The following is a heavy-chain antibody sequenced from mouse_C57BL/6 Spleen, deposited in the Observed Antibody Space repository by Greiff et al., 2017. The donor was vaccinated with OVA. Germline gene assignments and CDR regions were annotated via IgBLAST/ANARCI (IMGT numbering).Heavy chain of an antibody. J-gene: IGHJ1*03. CDR1: GFNIKDDY. CDR3: TTTVVAHCYFDV. V-gene: IGHV14-4*01. CDR2: IDPENGDT. D-gene: IGHD1-1*01. Sequence: EVQLQQSGAELVRPGASVKLSCTASGFNIKDDYMHWVKQRPEQGLEWIGWIDPENGDTEYASKFQGKATITADTSYNKAYLQLSSLTSEDTAVYYCTTTVVAHCYFDVWGTGTTVTVSS.